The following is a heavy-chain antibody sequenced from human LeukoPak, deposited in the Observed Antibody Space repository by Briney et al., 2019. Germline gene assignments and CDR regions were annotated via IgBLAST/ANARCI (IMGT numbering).Heavy chain of an antibody. V-gene: IGHV1-69*06. D-gene: IGHD6-19*01. Sequence: SVKVSCKASGGTFSSYAISWVRQAPGQGLEWMGRIIPIFGTANYAQKFQGRVTITADKSTSTASMELSSLRSEDTAVYYCARDGGRCGYGSGWCLCDYWGQGTLVTVSS. CDR1: GGTFSSYA. J-gene: IGHJ4*02. CDR3: ARDGGRCGYGSGWCLCDY. CDR2: IIPIFGTA.